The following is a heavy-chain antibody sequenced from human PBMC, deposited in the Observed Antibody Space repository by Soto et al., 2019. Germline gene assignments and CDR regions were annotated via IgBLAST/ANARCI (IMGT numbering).Heavy chain of an antibody. Sequence: PGXSLKISCEGSGYSFTSYWIAWVRQMSGKGLEWMGIIYPGDSDIRYSPSFQGQVTISADKSISTAYLQWSSLKASDSAMYYCASSNVVGAFDIWGQGTMVTVSS. CDR3: ASSNVVGAFDI. V-gene: IGHV5-51*01. CDR1: GYSFTSYW. J-gene: IGHJ3*02. CDR2: IYPGDSDI. D-gene: IGHD6-6*01.